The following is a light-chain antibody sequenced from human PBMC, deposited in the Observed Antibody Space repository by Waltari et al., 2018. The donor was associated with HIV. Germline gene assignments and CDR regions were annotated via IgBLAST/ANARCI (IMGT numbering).Light chain of an antibody. CDR1: QSVSSN. CDR3: QQYKNWPPYT. Sequence: ETVMTQSPAALSVSPGERVILSYRASQSVSSNLAWYQHKPGQAPRLLIYDASTRDTGIPARFSGSGSGTEFTLTISSLQSEDFAVYYCQQYKNWPPYTFGQGTKLEIK. CDR2: DAS. V-gene: IGKV3-15*01. J-gene: IGKJ2*01.